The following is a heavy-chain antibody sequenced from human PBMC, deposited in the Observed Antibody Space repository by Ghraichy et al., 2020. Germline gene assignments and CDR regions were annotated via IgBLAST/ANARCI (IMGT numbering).Heavy chain of an antibody. CDR1: GFTFQEYT. J-gene: IGHJ4*02. D-gene: IGHD2-15*01. CDR3: AKERATLFFDY. V-gene: IGHV3-43*01. CDR2: IDRDGRT. Sequence: GGSLRLSCAASGFTFQEYTIHWIRQAPGKGLEWVSLIDRDGRTFYTDSVKGRFTVSRDNSKNSLYLQMNSLRTEDTAFYYCAKERATLFFDYWGQGTLVTVSS.